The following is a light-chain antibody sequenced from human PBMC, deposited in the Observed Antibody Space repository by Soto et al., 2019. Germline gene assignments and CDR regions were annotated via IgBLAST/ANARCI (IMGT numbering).Light chain of an antibody. Sequence: QLTQSPSSLSASVGDRVTIPCRASQDISTSLAWYQQKPGKPPKLLIYDAPTLESGVPSRFSGRGSGTDFTLTISSLQPEDFATYFCQQFQAYPLTFGGGTRVDIK. J-gene: IGKJ4*01. CDR3: QQFQAYPLT. CDR1: QDISTS. V-gene: IGKV1-13*02. CDR2: DAP.